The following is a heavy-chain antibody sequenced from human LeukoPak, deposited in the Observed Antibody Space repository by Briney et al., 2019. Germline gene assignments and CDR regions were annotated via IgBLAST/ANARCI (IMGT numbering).Heavy chain of an antibody. CDR1: GFPFNAHW. J-gene: IGHJ4*02. CDR2: IRQDGDTK. Sequence: PGGSLRLSCAASGFPFNAHWMTWVRQAPGKGLEWVANIRQDGDTKYYVDSVKGRFTISRDNAMNSLYLQMNSLRAEDTAIYYCARSLPYGTTWYGRSDFWGQGTLVTVSS. CDR3: ARSLPYGTTWYGRSDF. V-gene: IGHV3-7*03. D-gene: IGHD6-13*01.